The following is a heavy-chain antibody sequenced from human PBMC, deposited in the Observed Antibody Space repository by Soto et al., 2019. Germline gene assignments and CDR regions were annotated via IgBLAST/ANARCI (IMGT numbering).Heavy chain of an antibody. CDR3: ASDSQGVPAVTPGYHYFGMDV. V-gene: IGHV1-69*13. J-gene: IGHJ6*02. CDR2: IIPIFGTA. D-gene: IGHD2-15*01. Sequence: ASVKVSCKASGGTFSSYAISWVRQAPGQGLEWMGGIIPIFGTANYAQRFQGRVTITADESTSTAYMELSSLRSEDTAVYYCASDSQGVPAVTPGYHYFGMDVWGQGTKVSVSS. CDR1: GGTFSSYA.